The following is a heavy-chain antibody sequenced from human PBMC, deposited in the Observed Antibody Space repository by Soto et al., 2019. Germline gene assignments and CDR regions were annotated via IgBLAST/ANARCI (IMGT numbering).Heavy chain of an antibody. CDR1: GYTFTGYD. J-gene: IGHJ6*02. D-gene: IGHD5-18*01. CDR3: ARESGYSYGLYYYYGMDV. V-gene: IGHV1-2*04. CDR2: INPNSGGT. Sequence: ASVKVSCKASGYTFTGYDMHWVRQAPGQGLEWMGWINPNSGGTNYAQKFQGWVTMTRDTSISTAYMELSRLRSDDTAVYYCARESGYSYGLYYYYGMDVWGQGTTVTVSS.